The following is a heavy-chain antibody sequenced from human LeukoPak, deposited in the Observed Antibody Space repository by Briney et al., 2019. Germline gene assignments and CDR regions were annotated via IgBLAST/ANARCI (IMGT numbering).Heavy chain of an antibody. V-gene: IGHV3-7*05. CDR1: GFTFSSYW. CDR3: ATNSDYRFDY. CDR2: IKQDGSEK. J-gene: IGHJ4*02. D-gene: IGHD5-12*01. Sequence: GGSLRLSCVVSGFTFSSYWMNWVRQAPGKGLEWVANIKQDGSEKHYVDSVKGRFTISRDNTKNSLYLQLSSLRAEDTAVYFCATNSDYRFDYWGQGTPVIVSS.